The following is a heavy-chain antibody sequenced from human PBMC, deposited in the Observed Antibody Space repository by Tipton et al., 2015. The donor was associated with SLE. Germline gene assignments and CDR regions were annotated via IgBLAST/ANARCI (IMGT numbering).Heavy chain of an antibody. V-gene: IGHV3-30-3*01. D-gene: IGHD6-13*01. Sequence: QLVQSGGGVVQPGRSLRLSCAASGFTFSSYAMHWVRQAPGKGLEWVAVISYDGSNKYYADSVKGRFTISRDNSKNTLYLQMNSLRAEDTAVYYCARGGMTAAGRDYYYMDVWGKGTTVTVSS. CDR1: GFTFSSYA. J-gene: IGHJ6*03. CDR3: ARGGMTAAGRDYYYMDV. CDR2: ISYDGSNK.